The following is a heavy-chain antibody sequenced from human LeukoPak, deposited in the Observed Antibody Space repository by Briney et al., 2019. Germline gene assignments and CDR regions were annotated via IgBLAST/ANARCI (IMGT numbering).Heavy chain of an antibody. J-gene: IGHJ4*02. CDR2: LNPSGGST. D-gene: IGHD3-10*01. CDR3: AREVRGVTDY. CDR1: GDTFTSYY. Sequence: ASVKVSCKASGDTFTSYYFHWVRQAPGQGLEWMGILNPSGGSTSYAQQFQGRVTMTRDTSTSTVYMELSSLRSEDTAVYYCAREVRGVTDYWGQGTLVTVSS. V-gene: IGHV1-46*01.